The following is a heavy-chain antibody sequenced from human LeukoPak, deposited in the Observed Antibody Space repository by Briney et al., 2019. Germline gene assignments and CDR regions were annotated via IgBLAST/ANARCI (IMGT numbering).Heavy chain of an antibody. J-gene: IGHJ4*02. CDR3: ARLKYQRGIDY. V-gene: IGHV4-59*01. CDR1: GGSMRSNY. CDR2: IYYSGST. Sequence: SETLSLTCTVSGGSMRSNYWSLTRQPPGKGLEWIGNIYYSGSTNYNPSLKSRVTISVDTSKNQFSLKLSSVTAADTAVYYCARLKYQRGIDYWGQGTLVTVSS. D-gene: IGHD3-16*01.